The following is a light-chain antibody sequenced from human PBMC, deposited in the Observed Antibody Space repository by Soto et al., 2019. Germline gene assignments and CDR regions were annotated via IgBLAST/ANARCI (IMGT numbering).Light chain of an antibody. V-gene: IGKV3-15*01. CDR1: QSVSSN. CDR3: QQYNNWSPGIT. J-gene: IGKJ5*01. Sequence: EIVMTQSPATLSVSPGERATLSCTASQSVSSNLAWYQQKPGQAPRLLIYGASTRATGIPARFSGSGSGTEFTLTISSLQSEDFAVYYCQQYNNWSPGITFGQGTRLEIK. CDR2: GAS.